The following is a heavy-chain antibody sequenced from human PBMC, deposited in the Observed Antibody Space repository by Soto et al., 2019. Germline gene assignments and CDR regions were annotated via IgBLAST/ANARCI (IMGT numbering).Heavy chain of an antibody. D-gene: IGHD3-10*01. J-gene: IGHJ4*02. V-gene: IGHV1-18*01. CDR2: ISADNGNT. CDR3: ARAGENYGSGTFSPPLRYSFNS. Sequence: ASVKVSCKASGYTFTSHGISWVPQAPGQGLEWMGWISADNGNTNYAQKLQGRVTMTTDTSTSTVYVELTSLRSADTAIYFCARAGENYGSGTFSPPLRYSFNSWGQGTLVTVSS. CDR1: GYTFTSHG.